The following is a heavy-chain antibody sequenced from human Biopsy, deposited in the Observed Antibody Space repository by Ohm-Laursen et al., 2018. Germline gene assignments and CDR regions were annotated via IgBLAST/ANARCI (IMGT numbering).Heavy chain of an antibody. CDR1: EFTVSSTN. Sequence: GSLRLSCAASEFTVSSTNMSWVCQAPGRGLEWVSVIYTGGSTFYADSVKGRFTISRDKSKNTLYLQMNNLTAEDTAVYYCAREGRDYWGQGTLVTVSS. CDR3: AREGRDY. J-gene: IGHJ4*02. CDR2: IYTGGST. V-gene: IGHV3-53*01.